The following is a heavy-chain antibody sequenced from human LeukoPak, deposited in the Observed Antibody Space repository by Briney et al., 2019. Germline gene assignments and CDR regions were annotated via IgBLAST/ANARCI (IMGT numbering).Heavy chain of an antibody. CDR3: ARDGIAAAGTYYFDY. Sequence: SETLSLTCAVSGGSISSSNWWSWVRQPPGKGLEWIGEIYHSGSTNYNPSLKSRVTISVDTSKNQFSLRLSSVTAADTAVYYCARDGIAAAGTYYFDYWGQGTLVTVSS. J-gene: IGHJ4*02. V-gene: IGHV4-4*02. CDR2: IYHSGST. D-gene: IGHD6-13*01. CDR1: GGSISSSNW.